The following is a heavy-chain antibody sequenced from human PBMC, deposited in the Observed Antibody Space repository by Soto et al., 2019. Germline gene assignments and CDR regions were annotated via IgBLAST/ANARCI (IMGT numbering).Heavy chain of an antibody. CDR1: GFTFSSYA. D-gene: IGHD3-3*01. CDR3: AKGHDFWSGYYPTEYFQH. Sequence: GGSLRLSCAASGFTFSSYAMSWVRQAPGKGLEWVSAISGSGGSTYYADSVKGRFTISRDNSKNTLYLQMNSLRAEDTAVYYCAKGHDFWSGYYPTEYFQHWGQGTLVTVSS. J-gene: IGHJ1*01. CDR2: ISGSGGST. V-gene: IGHV3-23*01.